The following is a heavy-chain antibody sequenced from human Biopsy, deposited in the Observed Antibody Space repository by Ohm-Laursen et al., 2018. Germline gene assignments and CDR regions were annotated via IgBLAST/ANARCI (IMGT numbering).Heavy chain of an antibody. J-gene: IGHJ6*02. CDR2: IWIDGSRQ. V-gene: IGHV3-33*01. D-gene: IGHD6-25*01. Sequence: SLRLSCAASGFTFRSYGMQWVRQAPGPGLEWVAVIWIDGSRQYYADSVKGRFTITRDNSKNTLYLQMISLRAEDTAVYYCARDGAAGYGLDVWGQGTTVTVSS. CDR3: ARDGAAGYGLDV. CDR1: GFTFRSYG.